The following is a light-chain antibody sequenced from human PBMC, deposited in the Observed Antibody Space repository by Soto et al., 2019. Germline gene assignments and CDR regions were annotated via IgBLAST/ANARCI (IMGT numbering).Light chain of an antibody. CDR3: QQYGSSPVT. Sequence: IVMTQSPATLSVSPGERATLSCRASQSVISNLAWYQQEPGQAPRLLIYGASSRATGIPDRFSGSGSGTDFTLTISRLEPEDFAVYYCQQYGSSPVTFGQGTKVDIK. CDR2: GAS. CDR1: QSVISN. V-gene: IGKV3-20*01. J-gene: IGKJ1*01.